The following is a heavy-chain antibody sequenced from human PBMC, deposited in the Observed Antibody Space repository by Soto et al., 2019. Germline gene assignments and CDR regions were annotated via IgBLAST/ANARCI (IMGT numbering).Heavy chain of an antibody. J-gene: IGHJ4*02. CDR3: AKDRAEYQLLFVFDY. CDR1: GFTFSSYA. Sequence: GGSLRLSCAASGFTFSSYAMSWVRQAPGKGLEWVSAISGSGGSTYYADSVKGRFTISRDNSKNTLYLQMNSLRAEDTAVYYCAKDRAEYQLLFVFDYWSQGTLVTVSS. V-gene: IGHV3-23*01. CDR2: ISGSGGST. D-gene: IGHD2-2*01.